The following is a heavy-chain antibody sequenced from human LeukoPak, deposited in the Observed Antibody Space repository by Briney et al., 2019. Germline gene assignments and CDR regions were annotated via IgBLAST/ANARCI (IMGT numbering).Heavy chain of an antibody. V-gene: IGHV3-48*04. CDR2: ISRSSSSSTI. CDR1: GFTFSFYS. Sequence: GGSLRLSCAASGFTFSFYSMNWVRQAPGKGLEWVSYISRSSSSSTIYYADSVKGRFTISRDNAKNSLYLQMNSLRAEDTAVYYCARGRRGGGNCYDSWGQGTLVAVSS. D-gene: IGHD2-15*01. J-gene: IGHJ5*01. CDR3: ARGRRGGGNCYDS.